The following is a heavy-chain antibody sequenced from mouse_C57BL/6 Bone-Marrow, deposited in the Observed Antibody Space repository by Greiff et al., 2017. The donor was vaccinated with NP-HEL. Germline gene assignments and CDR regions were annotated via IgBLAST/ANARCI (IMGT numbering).Heavy chain of an antibody. CDR2: IRNKANGYTT. Sequence: EVQGVESGGGLVQPGGSLSLSCAASGFTFTDYYMSWVRQPPGKALEWLGFIRNKANGYTTEYSASVKGRFTISRDNSQSILYLQMNALRAEDSATYYCARSLHYYGSSYNWYFDVWGTGTTVTVSS. CDR3: ARSLHYYGSSYNWYFDV. D-gene: IGHD1-1*01. CDR1: GFTFTDYY. V-gene: IGHV7-3*01. J-gene: IGHJ1*03.